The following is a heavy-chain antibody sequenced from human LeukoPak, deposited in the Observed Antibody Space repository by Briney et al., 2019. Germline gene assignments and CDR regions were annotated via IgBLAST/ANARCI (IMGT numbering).Heavy chain of an antibody. V-gene: IGHV4-59*01. CDR3: ARGPGGSVLRYFDWLLFNDY. CDR1: GDSINNYS. J-gene: IGHJ4*02. Sequence: SETLSLTCIVSGDSINNYSWSWIRQPPGKGLEWIGYIYYSGSTNYNPSLKSRVTISVDTSKNQFSLKLSSVTAADTAVYYCARGPGGSVLRYFDWLLFNDYWGQGTLVTVSS. D-gene: IGHD3-9*01. CDR2: IYYSGST.